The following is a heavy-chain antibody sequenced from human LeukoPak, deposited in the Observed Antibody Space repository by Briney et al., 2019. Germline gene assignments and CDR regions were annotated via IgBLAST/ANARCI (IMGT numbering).Heavy chain of an antibody. V-gene: IGHV3-13*01. CDR2: IGTAGDT. J-gene: IGHJ3*02. Sequence: GGSLRLSCAASGFTFSSYDMHWVRQATGKGLEWVSAIGTAGDTYYPGSVKGRFTISRENAKNSLYLQMNSLRAGDTAVYYCAREATGAFDIWGKGQWSPSLQ. CDR1: GFTFSSYD. D-gene: IGHD1-26*01. CDR3: AREATGAFDI.